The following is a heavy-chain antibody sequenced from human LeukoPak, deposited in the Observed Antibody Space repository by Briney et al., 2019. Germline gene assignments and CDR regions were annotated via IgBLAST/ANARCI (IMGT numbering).Heavy chain of an antibody. CDR3: ARLWGRFSPFDY. CDR2: IYHSGST. D-gene: IGHD3-16*01. V-gene: IGHV4-39*07. J-gene: IGHJ4*02. Sequence: PSETLSLTCTVSGGSISSSSYYWGWIRQPPGKGLEWIGSIYHSGSTYYNPSLKSRVTISVDTSKNQFSLKLSSVTAADTAIYYCARLWGRFSPFDYWGQGTLVTVSS. CDR1: GGSISSSSYY.